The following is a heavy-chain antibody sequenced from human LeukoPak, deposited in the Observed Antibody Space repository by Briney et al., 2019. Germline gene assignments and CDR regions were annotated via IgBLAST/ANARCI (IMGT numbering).Heavy chain of an antibody. CDR2: IYYSGST. D-gene: IGHD3-10*01. V-gene: IGHV4-59*01. Sequence: SETLSLTCTVSGGSISSYYWNWSRQPPGKVLDWIGYIYYSGSTNYNPSLKSRVTISVETSKNQFSLKLKSVTAADTAVYYCARGGYYGSGNDFRFDPWGQGTLVTVSS. CDR3: ARGGYYGSGNDFRFDP. J-gene: IGHJ5*02. CDR1: GGSISSYY.